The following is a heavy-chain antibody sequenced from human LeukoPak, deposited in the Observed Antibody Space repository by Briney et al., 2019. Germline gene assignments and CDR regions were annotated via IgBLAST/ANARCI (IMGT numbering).Heavy chain of an antibody. CDR3: AHFYGEGEDFDY. V-gene: IGHV2-5*02. D-gene: IGHD4-17*01. Sequence: SGPTLVKPTQTLTLTCTFSGFSLSTSGVGVGWIRQPPGKALEWLALIYWDDEKRYRPSLKSRLTITKATSKNQVVITMTNMDPVDTATYYCAHFYGEGEDFDYWGQGTLVTVSS. CDR2: IYWDDEK. CDR1: GFSLSTSGVG. J-gene: IGHJ4*02.